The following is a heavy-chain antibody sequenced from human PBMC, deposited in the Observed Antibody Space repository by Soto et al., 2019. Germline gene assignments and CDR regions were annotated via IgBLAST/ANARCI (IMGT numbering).Heavy chain of an antibody. D-gene: IGHD3-10*01. CDR3: ARAVQLRGYYFDY. CDR1: GYTFTSYA. CDR2: INAGNGNT. Sequence: ASVKVSCKASGYTFTSYAMHCVRQAPGQRLEWMGWINAGNGNTKYSQKFQGRVTITRDTSASTAYMELSSLRSEDTAVYYCARAVQLRGYYFDYWGQGTLVTVSS. V-gene: IGHV1-3*01. J-gene: IGHJ4*02.